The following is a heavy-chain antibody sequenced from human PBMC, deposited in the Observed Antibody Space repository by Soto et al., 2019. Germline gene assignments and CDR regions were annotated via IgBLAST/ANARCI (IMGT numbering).Heavy chain of an antibody. CDR3: AKDPPWTVGPLAMDV. D-gene: IGHD3-10*01. J-gene: IGHJ6*02. CDR1: GFTFTTHA. Sequence: GGSLRLSCVASGFTFTTHAMSWVRQSPGKGLEWVSTFSGSGGNIYYAEAVKGRLTISRDDSKNTLYLQMNSLRVEDTAVYYCAKDPPWTVGPLAMDVWRQGTTVTVSS. V-gene: IGHV3-23*01. CDR2: FSGSGGNI.